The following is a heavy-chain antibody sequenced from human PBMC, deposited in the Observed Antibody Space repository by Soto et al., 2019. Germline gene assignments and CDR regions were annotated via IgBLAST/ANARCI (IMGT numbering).Heavy chain of an antibody. D-gene: IGHD2-15*01. J-gene: IGHJ6*04. CDR2: IQSGGPT. CDR1: GFTVSSKY. V-gene: IGHV3-66*01. Sequence: EVHLVESGGGLVQPGGSLRLSCAASGFTVSSKYMSWVRQAPGKGLEWVSLIQSGGPTYYADSVKGRFTISRDTSENTLHLQMDSPRAEDTAVYYCARDDVLCDGGRCYGVPLDVWAKGTTVTVSS. CDR3: ARDDVLCDGGRCYGVPLDV.